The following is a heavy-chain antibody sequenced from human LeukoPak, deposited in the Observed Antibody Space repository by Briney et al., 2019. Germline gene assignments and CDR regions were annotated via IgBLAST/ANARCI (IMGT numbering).Heavy chain of an antibody. J-gene: IGHJ3*02. Sequence: PSETRSLTCAVYGGSFSGYYWSWIRQPPGKGLEWIGEINHSGSTNYNPSLKSRVTISVDTSKNQFSLKLSSVTAADTAVYYCATDPTCIGSYWEGAFDIWGQGTMVTVSS. CDR3: ATDPTCIGSYWEGAFDI. V-gene: IGHV4-34*01. CDR2: INHSGST. CDR1: GGSFSGYY. D-gene: IGHD1-26*01.